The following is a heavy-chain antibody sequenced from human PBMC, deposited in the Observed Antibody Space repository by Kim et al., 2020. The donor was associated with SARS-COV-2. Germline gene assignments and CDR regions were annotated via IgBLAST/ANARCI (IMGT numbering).Heavy chain of an antibody. CDR2: INHSGST. J-gene: IGHJ5*02. V-gene: IGHV4-34*01. Sequence: SETLSLTCAVYGGSFSGYYWSWIRQPPGKGLEWIGEINHSGSTNYNPSLKSRVTISVDTSKNQFSLKLSSVTAADTAVYYCARERTNSRFDPWGQGTLVTVSS. CDR1: GGSFSGYY. D-gene: IGHD2-8*01. CDR3: ARERTNSRFDP.